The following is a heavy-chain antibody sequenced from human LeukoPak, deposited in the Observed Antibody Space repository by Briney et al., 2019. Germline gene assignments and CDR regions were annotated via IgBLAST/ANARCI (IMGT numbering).Heavy chain of an antibody. V-gene: IGHV3-23*01. D-gene: IGHD2-15*01. CDR2: ISGSGGST. Sequence: PGGSLRLSCAASGFTFSDNYMSWVRQAPGKGLEWVSAISGSGGSTYYADSVKGRFTISRDNSKNTLYLQMNSLRAEDTAVYYCAKTPLKWVVAAALDYWGQGTLVTVSS. CDR1: GFTFSDNY. CDR3: AKTPLKWVVAAALDY. J-gene: IGHJ4*02.